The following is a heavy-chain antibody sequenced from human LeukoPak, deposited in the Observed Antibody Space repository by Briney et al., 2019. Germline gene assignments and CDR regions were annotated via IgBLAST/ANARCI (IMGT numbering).Heavy chain of an antibody. D-gene: IGHD3-22*01. CDR1: GISVSNDY. CDR3: ARVVSGYYT. V-gene: IGHV3-72*01. Sequence: GGSLRLSCAASGISVSNDYMSWVRQAPGKGLEWVGRIRNKAKSYTTEYAASVKGRFTISRDDSKNSLYLQMNSLKTEDTAVYYCARVVSGYYTWGQGTLVTVSS. CDR2: IRNKAKSYTT. J-gene: IGHJ4*02.